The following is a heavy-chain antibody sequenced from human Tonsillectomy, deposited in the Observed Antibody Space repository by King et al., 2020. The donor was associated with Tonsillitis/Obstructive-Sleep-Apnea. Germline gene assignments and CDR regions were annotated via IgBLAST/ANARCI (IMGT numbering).Heavy chain of an antibody. V-gene: IGHV4-4*07. CDR3: AREPPYYYDSSNYYDY. CDR2: IYTSGRT. J-gene: IGHJ4*02. CDR1: GGSISSYY. Sequence: QLQESGPGLVKPSETLSLTCTVSGGSISSYYWTWIRQPARKGLEWIGRIYTSGRTNYNPSLKSRVTMSVVTSKNQFSLKLSSVTAADTAVYYCAREPPYYYDSSNYYDYWGQGTLVTVSS. D-gene: IGHD3-22*01.